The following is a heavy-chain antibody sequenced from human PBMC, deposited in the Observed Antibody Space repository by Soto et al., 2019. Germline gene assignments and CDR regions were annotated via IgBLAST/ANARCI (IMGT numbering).Heavy chain of an antibody. CDR1: GGSISSSNW. D-gene: IGHD3-10*01. Sequence: QVQLQESGPGLVKPSWTLSLTCAVSGGSISSSNWWSWVRQPPGKGLEWIGEIYHSGSTNYNPSLKSRVTISVDKSNNQLSLKLSSVTAADTAVYYGARGEGVLLCFGESPGYFDLWGRGTLVTVSS. CDR2: IYHSGST. V-gene: IGHV4-4*02. J-gene: IGHJ2*01. CDR3: ARGEGVLLCFGESPGYFDL.